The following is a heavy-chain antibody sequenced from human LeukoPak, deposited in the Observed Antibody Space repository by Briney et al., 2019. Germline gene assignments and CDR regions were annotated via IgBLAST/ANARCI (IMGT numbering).Heavy chain of an antibody. D-gene: IGHD6-13*01. Sequence: PGGSLRLSCAASGFTFSSYSMNWVRQAPGKGLEWVSYISSSSSTIYYADSVKGRFTISRDNAKNSLYLQMNSLRAEDTAVYYCARRPGIAAAGSLDYWGQGTLVTVPS. J-gene: IGHJ4*02. CDR3: ARRPGIAAAGSLDY. CDR2: ISSSSSTI. V-gene: IGHV3-48*01. CDR1: GFTFSSYS.